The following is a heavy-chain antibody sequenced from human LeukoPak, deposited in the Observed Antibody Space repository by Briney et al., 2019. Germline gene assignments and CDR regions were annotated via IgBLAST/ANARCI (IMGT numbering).Heavy chain of an antibody. J-gene: IGHJ5*02. CDR1: GYTFTSYG. D-gene: IGHD6-13*01. CDR3: ARDPSQYSSSWYGNWFDP. V-gene: IGHV1-18*01. CDR2: ISAYNGNT. Sequence: ASVKVSCKASGYTFTSYGISWVRQAPGQGLEWMGWISAYNGNTNYAQKLQGRVTMTTDTSTSTAYMELRSLRSDDTAVYHCARDPSQYSSSWYGNWFDPWGQGTLVTVSS.